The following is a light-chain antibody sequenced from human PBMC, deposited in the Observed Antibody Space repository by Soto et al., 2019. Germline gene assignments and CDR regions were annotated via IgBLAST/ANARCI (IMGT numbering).Light chain of an antibody. V-gene: IGKV1-39*01. Sequence: DIQMTQSPSSLSASVGDRVTITCRASQSISSYLNWYQQKPGKAPKLLIYAASSLQSGVPSRFSGSGSGTAFTLTISSLQPEDFATYYCQQSYSTPWTFGQGTKLEIK. CDR3: QQSYSTPWT. CDR2: AAS. CDR1: QSISSY. J-gene: IGKJ2*02.